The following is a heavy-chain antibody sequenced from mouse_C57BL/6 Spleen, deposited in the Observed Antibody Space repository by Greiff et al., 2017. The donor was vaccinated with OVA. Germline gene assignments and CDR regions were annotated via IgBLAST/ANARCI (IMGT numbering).Heavy chain of an antibody. V-gene: IGHV8-8*01. J-gene: IGHJ2*01. Sequence: QVTLKESGPGILQPSQTLSLTCSFSGFSLSTFGMGVGWIRQPSGLGLEWLAHIWWDDDKYYNPALRRGLTICKDTSKNQVFLKIANVDTEDTATYYGARIRTAQATWYFDYWGQGTTLTVSS. CDR3: ARIRTAQATWYFDY. D-gene: IGHD3-2*02. CDR1: GFSLSTFGMG. CDR2: IWWDDDK.